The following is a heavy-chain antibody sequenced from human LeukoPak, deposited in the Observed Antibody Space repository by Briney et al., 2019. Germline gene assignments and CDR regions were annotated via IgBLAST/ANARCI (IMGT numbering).Heavy chain of an antibody. CDR3: ATCPITADGAVDY. D-gene: IGHD6-13*01. J-gene: IGHJ4*02. Sequence: SETLSLTCTVSGGSISSGGYYWSWIRQHPGKGLEWIGYIYYSGSTYYSPSLKSRVTISVDTSKNQFSLKLSSVTAADTAVYYCATCPITADGAVDYWGQGIRVTVSS. CDR1: GGSISSGGYY. CDR2: IYYSGST. V-gene: IGHV4-31*03.